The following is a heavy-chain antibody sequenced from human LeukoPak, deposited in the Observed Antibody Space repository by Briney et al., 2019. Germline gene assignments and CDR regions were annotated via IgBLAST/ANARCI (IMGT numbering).Heavy chain of an antibody. CDR1: GFTFSSYG. CDR3: AKGASIAAAGFFDY. CDR2: ISGSGGST. D-gene: IGHD6-13*01. J-gene: IGHJ4*02. V-gene: IGHV3-23*01. Sequence: GRSLRLSCAASGFTFSSYGMPWVRRAPGKGLEWVSAISGSGGSTYYADSVKGRFTISRDNSKNTLYLQMNSLRAEDTAVYYCAKGASIAAAGFFDYWGQGTLVTVSS.